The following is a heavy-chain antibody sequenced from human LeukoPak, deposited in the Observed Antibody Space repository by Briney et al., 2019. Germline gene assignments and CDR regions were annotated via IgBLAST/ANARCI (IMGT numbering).Heavy chain of an antibody. J-gene: IGHJ6*02. CDR2: ISGSGGST. CDR3: AKLLGCSSTSCYSYYYYGMDV. D-gene: IGHD2-2*01. CDR1: GFTFSSYA. Sequence: PGGSLRLSCAASGFTFSSYAMSWVRQAPGKGLEWVSAISGSGGSTYYADSVKGRFTISRDNSKNTLYLQMNSLRAEDSAVYYCAKLLGCSSTSCYSYYYYGMDVRGQGTTVTVSS. V-gene: IGHV3-23*01.